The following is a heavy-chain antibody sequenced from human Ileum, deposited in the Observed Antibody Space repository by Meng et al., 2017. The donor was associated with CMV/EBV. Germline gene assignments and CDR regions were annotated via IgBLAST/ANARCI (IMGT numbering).Heavy chain of an antibody. Sequence: GESLKISCAASGFTFSSYAMHWVRQAPGKGLEWVAVISYYGSNKYYADSVKGRFTISRDNSKNTLYLQMNSLRAEDTAVYYCARDPQDYIQYYFDDWGQGTLVTVSS. CDR1: GFTFSSYA. V-gene: IGHV3-30*04. J-gene: IGHJ4*02. D-gene: IGHD4-11*01. CDR2: ISYYGSNK. CDR3: ARDPQDYIQYYFDD.